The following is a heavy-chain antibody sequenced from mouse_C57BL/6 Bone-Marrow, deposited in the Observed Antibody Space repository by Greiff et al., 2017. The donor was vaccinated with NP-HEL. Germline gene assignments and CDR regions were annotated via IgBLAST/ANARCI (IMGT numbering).Heavy chain of an antibody. CDR2: INPGSGGT. CDR3: ARYYGSSFYWYFDV. V-gene: IGHV1-54*01. CDR1: GYAFTNYL. J-gene: IGHJ1*03. Sequence: QVHVKQSGAELVRPGTSVKVSCKASGYAFTNYLIEWVKQRPGQGLEWIGVINPGSGGTNYNEKFKGKATLTADKSSSTAYMQLSSLTSEDSAVYFCARYYGSSFYWYFDVWGTGTTVTVSS. D-gene: IGHD1-1*01.